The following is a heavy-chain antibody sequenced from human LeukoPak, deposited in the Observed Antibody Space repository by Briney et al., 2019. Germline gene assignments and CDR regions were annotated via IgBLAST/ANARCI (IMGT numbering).Heavy chain of an antibody. CDR1: GGSISSYY. D-gene: IGHD6-19*01. V-gene: IGHV4-59*08. CDR2: IYYSGST. Sequence: PSGTLSLTCTVSGGSISSYYWSWIRQPPGKGLEWIGYIYYSGSTNYNPSLKSRVTISVDTSKNQFSLKLSSVTAADTAVYYCARLSSSGWLPFDYWGQGTLVTVSS. CDR3: ARLSSSGWLPFDY. J-gene: IGHJ4*02.